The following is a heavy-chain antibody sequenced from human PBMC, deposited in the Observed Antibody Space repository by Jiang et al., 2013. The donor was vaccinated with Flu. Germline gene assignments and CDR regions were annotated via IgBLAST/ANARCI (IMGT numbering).Heavy chain of an antibody. V-gene: IGHV3-9*01. CDR2: ISRSGRSI. J-gene: IGHJ6*02. CDR3: VRDIAGATEYGMDV. D-gene: IGHD2-15*01. CDR1: GFTFDDYA. Sequence: VQLVESGGGLVQPGRSLRLSCAASGFTFDDYAMHWVRQAPGQGLEWVSGISRSGRSIGYGDSVKGRFTISRDNARNSLNLQMNSLRAEDTALYYCVRDIAGATEYGMDVWGQGTAVT.